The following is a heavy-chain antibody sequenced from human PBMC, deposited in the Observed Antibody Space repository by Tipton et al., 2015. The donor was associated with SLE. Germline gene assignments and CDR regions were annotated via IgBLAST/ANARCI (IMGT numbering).Heavy chain of an antibody. CDR3: ARSGIAAVPSDAFDI. CDR2: IYTSGST. V-gene: IGHV4-4*07. Sequence: TLSLTCTVSGGSTSSYYWSWMRQPAGKGLEWIGRIYTSGSTDYNPSLKSRVTMSVDPSKNQFSLKLSSVTAADTAVYYCARSGIAAVPSDAFDIWGQGTMVTVSS. CDR1: GGSTSSYY. D-gene: IGHD6-13*01. J-gene: IGHJ3*02.